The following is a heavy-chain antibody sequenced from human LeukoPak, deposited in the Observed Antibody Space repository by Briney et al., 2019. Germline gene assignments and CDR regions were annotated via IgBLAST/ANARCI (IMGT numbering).Heavy chain of an antibody. CDR1: GYIFTDYY. CDR2: INLNSGAT. V-gene: IGHV1-2*02. J-gene: IGHJ4*02. Sequence: ASVKVSCKTSGYIFTDYYIHWVRQVPGQGLEWLGWINLNSGATKYSQKLQARVTMTRDTFISTAYMDLSRLKSDDTAVYYCARDSISVAGTFFDYWGQGTLLTVSS. D-gene: IGHD6-19*01. CDR3: ARDSISVAGTFFDY.